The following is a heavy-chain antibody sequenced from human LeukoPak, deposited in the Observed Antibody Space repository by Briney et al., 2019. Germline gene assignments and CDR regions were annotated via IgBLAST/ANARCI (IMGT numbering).Heavy chain of an antibody. V-gene: IGHV3-48*03. CDR1: GFTFSSYE. J-gene: IGHJ4*02. Sequence: GGSLRLSCAASGFTFSSYEMNWVRQAPGKGLEWVSYISSSGSTIHYADSVKGRFTISRDNAKNSLYLQMNSLRAEDTAVYYCARGRLRHFDYWGQGTLVTVSS. CDR2: ISSSGSTI. CDR3: ARGRLRHFDY. D-gene: IGHD4-17*01.